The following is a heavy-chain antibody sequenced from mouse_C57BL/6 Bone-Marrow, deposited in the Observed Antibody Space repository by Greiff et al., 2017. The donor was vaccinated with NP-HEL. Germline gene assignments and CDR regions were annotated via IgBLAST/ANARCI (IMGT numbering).Heavy chain of an antibody. D-gene: IGHD1-1*01. V-gene: IGHV1-69*01. CDR3: AIHSSPYFDY. CDR1: GYTFTSYW. J-gene: IGHJ2*01. Sequence: QVQLQQPGAELVMPGASVKLSCKASGYTFTSYWMHWVKQRPGQGLEWIGEIDPSDSHTNYNQKFKGKSTLTVDKSSSTAYMQLSSLTSEDSAVYFCAIHSSPYFDYWGQGTTLTVSS. CDR2: IDPSDSHT.